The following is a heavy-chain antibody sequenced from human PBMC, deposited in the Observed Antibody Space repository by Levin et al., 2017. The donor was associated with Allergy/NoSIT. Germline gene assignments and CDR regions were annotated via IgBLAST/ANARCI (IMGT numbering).Heavy chain of an antibody. CDR2: IYTSGST. V-gene: IGHV4-4*07. D-gene: IGHD6-6*01. Sequence: SETLSLTCTVSGGSISGDYWSWIRQPAGKGLEWIGRIYTSGSTNYNPSVKSRVTMSVDTSKNQFSLKLTSVTAADTAVYYCARMRIAGRTAFDIWGQGTMVTVLS. CDR3: ARMRIAGRTAFDI. J-gene: IGHJ3*02. CDR1: GGSISGDY.